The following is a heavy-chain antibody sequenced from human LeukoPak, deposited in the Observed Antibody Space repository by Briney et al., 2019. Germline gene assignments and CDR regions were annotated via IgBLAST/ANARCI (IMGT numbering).Heavy chain of an antibody. CDR1: GGTFSSYA. V-gene: IGHV1-69*01. CDR2: IIPIFGTA. D-gene: IGHD5-24*01. CDR3: VRSPRDGYHDAFDV. J-gene: IGHJ3*01. Sequence: SVKVSCKASGGTFSSYAISWVRQAPGQGLEWMGGIIPIFGTANYAQKFQGRVTITADESTSTAYMELSSLGSEDTAVYYCVRSPRDGYHDAFDVWGQGTMVTVSS.